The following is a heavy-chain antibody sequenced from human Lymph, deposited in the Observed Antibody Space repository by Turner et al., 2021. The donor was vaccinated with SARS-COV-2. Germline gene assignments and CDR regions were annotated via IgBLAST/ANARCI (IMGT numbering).Heavy chain of an antibody. CDR2: INWSGGSI. CDR3: AKDLAGTYYSSFDY. CDR1: GFTFDDYA. V-gene: IGHV3-9*01. Sequence: EVQLVESGGGLVQPGRSLTLSCAASGFTFDDYAMPWVRQAPGKGLEWVSGINWSGGSIAYADSVKGRFTISRDNPKNSLYLQMNSLRAEDTAFYYCAKDLAGTYYSSFDYWGQGTLVTVSS. D-gene: IGHD1-26*01. J-gene: IGHJ4*02.